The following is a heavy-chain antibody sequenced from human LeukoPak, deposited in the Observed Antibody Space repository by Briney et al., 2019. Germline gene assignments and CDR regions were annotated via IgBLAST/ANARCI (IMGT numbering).Heavy chain of an antibody. J-gene: IGHJ3*02. CDR1: GFTFDDYG. CDR3: ARRRAYCGGDCPLNDAFDI. V-gene: IGHV3-20*04. D-gene: IGHD2-21*02. CDR2: INRNGGST. Sequence: GGSLRLSCAASGFTFDDYGMSWVRQAPGKGLEWVSGINRNGGSTGYADSVKGRFTISRDNAKNSLYLQMNSLRAEDTALYYCARRRAYCGGDCPLNDAFDIWGQGTMVTVSS.